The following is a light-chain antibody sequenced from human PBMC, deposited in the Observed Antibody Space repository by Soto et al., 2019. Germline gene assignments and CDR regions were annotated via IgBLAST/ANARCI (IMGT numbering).Light chain of an antibody. CDR1: QSVTSNY. V-gene: IGKV3-20*01. J-gene: IGKJ1*01. CDR3: QQYGGLPRT. Sequence: EIVLTQSPATLSLSPGERATLSCRASQSVTSNYLAWFQHKPGQAPRLLIYGASNRATGIPDRFSGSGSGTAFTLTISRLEPEDFAVYYCQQYGGLPRTFGQGTKVDIK. CDR2: GAS.